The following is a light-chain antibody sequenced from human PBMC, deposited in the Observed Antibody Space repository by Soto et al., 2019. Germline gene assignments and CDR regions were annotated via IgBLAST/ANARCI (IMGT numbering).Light chain of an antibody. J-gene: IGLJ3*02. CDR2: AVT. Sequence: QSALTQPRSVSGSPGQSVTISCTGTSSDVGAYDYVSWYQQHPGKAPKLMIYAVTKRPSGVPDRFSGSKSGSTASLTISGLQAEDEADYYCCSYVGTYTWVFGGGTKLTVL. CDR1: SSDVGAYDY. V-gene: IGLV2-11*01. CDR3: CSYVGTYTWV.